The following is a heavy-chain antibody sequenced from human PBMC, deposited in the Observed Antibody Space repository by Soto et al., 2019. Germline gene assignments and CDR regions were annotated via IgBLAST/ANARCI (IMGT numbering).Heavy chain of an antibody. Sequence: GGSLILSCAASGFTFITAWMNWVRQAPGKGLEWVGRIKSKNDGGTTDYAAPVKGRFTISRDDSKNTVYLQMNSLRTEDTALYYCAADLPGHGGGYEFDYWGQGTPVTAPQ. CDR2: IKSKNDGGTT. J-gene: IGHJ4*01. CDR1: GFTFITAW. CDR3: AADLPGHGGGYEFDY. D-gene: IGHD2-15*01. V-gene: IGHV3-15*07.